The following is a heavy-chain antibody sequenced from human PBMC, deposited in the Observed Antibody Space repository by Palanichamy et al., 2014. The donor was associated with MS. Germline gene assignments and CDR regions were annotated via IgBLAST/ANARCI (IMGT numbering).Heavy chain of an antibody. CDR1: GFTFSAYT. Sequence: EVQLVESGEDLVKPGVPVRLSCEASGFTFSAYTMNWVRQAPGKGLEWVSSISSSSTYIFYADSVKGRFIVSRDNAKNSLYLHLNSLRAEDTAVYSCARDRGGWFDPWGQGTLVTVSS. V-gene: IGHV3-21*01. CDR2: ISSSSTYI. CDR3: ARDRGGWFDP. D-gene: IGHD3-10*01. J-gene: IGHJ5*02.